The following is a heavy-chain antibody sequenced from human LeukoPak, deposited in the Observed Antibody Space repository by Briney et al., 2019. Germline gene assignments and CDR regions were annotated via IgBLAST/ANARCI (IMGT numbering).Heavy chain of an antibody. V-gene: IGHV1-3*03. J-gene: IGHJ4*02. D-gene: IGHD6-19*01. CDR3: ARGGPNSGGWTLDH. Sequence: GASVKVSCKTSGYTFNNYAMHWVRQAPGQRLEWMGCINGDNGNTQYSQKFQGRVTFTRETSASTAYMELSSLTSEDMAVFYCARGGPNSGGWTLDHWGQGTLVSVSS. CDR1: GYTFNNYA. CDR2: INGDNGNT.